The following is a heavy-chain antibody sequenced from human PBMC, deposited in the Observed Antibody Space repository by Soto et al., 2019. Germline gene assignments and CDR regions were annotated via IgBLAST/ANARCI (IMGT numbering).Heavy chain of an antibody. V-gene: IGHV4-31*01. CDR2: ISYSGRT. J-gene: IGHJ5*02. CDR1: GVSISSHNYY. Sequence: SETLSLTCTVSGVSISSHNYYWNWIRHPPGKGLEWIGFISYSGRTHYNPSLNSQVFISADKSENRFSLRLTSVTAADTAMYYCAREEASRIERWFDPWGQGTLVTVSS. CDR3: AREEASRIERWFDP.